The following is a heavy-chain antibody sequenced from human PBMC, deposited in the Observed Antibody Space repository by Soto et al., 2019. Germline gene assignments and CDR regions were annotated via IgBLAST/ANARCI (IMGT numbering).Heavy chain of an antibody. CDR1: GFTFSNAW. V-gene: IGHV3-15*01. D-gene: IGHD6-13*01. CDR3: TTDSLNIAAAGTY. CDR2: IKSKTDGGTT. J-gene: IGHJ4*02. Sequence: EVQLVESGGGLVKPGGSLRLSCAASGFTFSNAWMSWVRQAPGKGLEWVGRIKSKTDGGTTDYAAPVKGRFTISRDDSKTTLYLRRNSLKTEDTAVYYWTTDSLNIAAAGTYWGQGTLVTVSS.